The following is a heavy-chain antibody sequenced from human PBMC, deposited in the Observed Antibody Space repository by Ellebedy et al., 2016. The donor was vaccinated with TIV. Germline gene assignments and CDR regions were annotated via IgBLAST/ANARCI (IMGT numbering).Heavy chain of an antibody. D-gene: IGHD2/OR15-2a*01. Sequence: AASVKVSCKASGYAFTRNYMHWVRQAPGQGFEWMGIINPSTGSITYVPKFQGRVTLTRDTSTSTMYMELTGLRSDDTAVYYCARDRDFGPSYALDVWGQGTTVTVSS. V-gene: IGHV1-46*01. J-gene: IGHJ6*02. CDR1: GYAFTRNY. CDR3: ARDRDFGPSYALDV. CDR2: INPSTGSI.